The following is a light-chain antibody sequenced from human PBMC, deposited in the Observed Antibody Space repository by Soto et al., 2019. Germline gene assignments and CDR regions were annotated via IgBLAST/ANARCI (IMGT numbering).Light chain of an antibody. CDR2: GAS. Sequence: EIVMTQSPATLSVSPGERATLSCRASQSVSSDLAWYHQKPGQAPRLLIYGASTRATGIPARFSGSGSGTEFTLTINSLQSEDFAVYYCQQDNTWPRTFGQGTKVDI. CDR1: QSVSSD. V-gene: IGKV3-15*01. J-gene: IGKJ1*01. CDR3: QQDNTWPRT.